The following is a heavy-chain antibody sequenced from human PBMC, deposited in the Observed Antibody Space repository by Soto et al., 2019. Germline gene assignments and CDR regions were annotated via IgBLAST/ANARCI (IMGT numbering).Heavy chain of an antibody. J-gene: IGHJ4*02. Sequence: GGSLRLSCAASGFSFSSYAMSWVRQAPGKGLEWVSVISGSDGSTYYADSVKGRFTISRDNSKNTLYLQMNSLRAEDTAVYYCAKDRERDAWYEDYWGQGTLVTV. D-gene: IGHD6-13*01. V-gene: IGHV3-23*01. CDR1: GFSFSSYA. CDR3: AKDRERDAWYEDY. CDR2: ISGSDGST.